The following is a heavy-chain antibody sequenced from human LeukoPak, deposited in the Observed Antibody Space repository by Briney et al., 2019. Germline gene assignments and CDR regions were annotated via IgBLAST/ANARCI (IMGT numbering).Heavy chain of an antibody. CDR3: ARVSLSTVTTGDAFDI. J-gene: IGHJ3*02. CDR1: GGSISSYY. Sequence: SETLSLTCTDSGGSISSYYWSWIRQPAGKGLEWIGRIYTSGSTNYNPSLKSRVTMSVDTSKNQFSLKLSSVTAADTAVYYCARVSLSTVTTGDAFDIWGQGTMVTVSS. D-gene: IGHD4-17*01. CDR2: IYTSGST. V-gene: IGHV4-4*07.